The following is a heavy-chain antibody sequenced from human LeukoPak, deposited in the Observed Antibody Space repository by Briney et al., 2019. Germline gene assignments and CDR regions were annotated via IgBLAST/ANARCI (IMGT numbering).Heavy chain of an antibody. V-gene: IGHV1-2*02. CDR2: INPNSGGT. CDR3: ARDPGFVGSGWYFDY. D-gene: IGHD6-19*01. Sequence: ASVKVSCKASGGTFSSYAISWVRQAPGQGLEWMGWINPNSGGTNYAQKFQGRVTMTRDTSISTAYMELSRLRSDDTAVYYCARDPGFVGSGWYFDYWGQGTLVTVSS. J-gene: IGHJ4*02. CDR1: GGTFSSYA.